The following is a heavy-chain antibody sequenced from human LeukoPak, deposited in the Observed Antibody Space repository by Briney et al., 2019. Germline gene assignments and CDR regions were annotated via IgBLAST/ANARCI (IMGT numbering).Heavy chain of an antibody. J-gene: IGHJ3*02. CDR1: EFTFTNYW. D-gene: IGHD1-14*01. Sequence: HPGGSLRLYCAASEFTFTNYWMHWVRQAPGEGLVWVSRIDNDGSDSIYADSVKGRFTISRDNAKNTVYLQMNGLRADDTAVYYCARGGYHHGFDIWGQGTMVTVSS. CDR3: ARGGYHHGFDI. CDR2: IDNDGSDS. V-gene: IGHV3-74*01.